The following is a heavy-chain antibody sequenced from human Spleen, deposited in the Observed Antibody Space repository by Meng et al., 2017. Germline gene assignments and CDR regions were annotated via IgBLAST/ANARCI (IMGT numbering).Heavy chain of an antibody. CDR2: ITWDGSST. Sequence: GESLKISCAASGFTFGDYPMYWVRQVPEKGLEWVSVITWDGSSTDYPDPVKGRFTIYRDNTKNSLYLLMNSLRPEDTALYYCVKDKANFDAFHIWGQGTMVTVSS. CDR1: GFTFGDYP. V-gene: IGHV3-43*01. J-gene: IGHJ3*02. CDR3: VKDKANFDAFHI. D-gene: IGHD1-1*01.